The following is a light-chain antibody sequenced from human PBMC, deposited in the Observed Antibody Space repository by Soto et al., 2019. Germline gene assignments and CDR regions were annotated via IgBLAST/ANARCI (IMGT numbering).Light chain of an antibody. V-gene: IGKV1-33*01. Sequence: DIQMTQSPSSLSASVGDRVTITCQASQVISNYLNWYQQKPGKAPKLLIYDASNLETGVPSRFSGSGSGTDFTFTISSLQPEDIATYYCQQYDNLPMYTFGQGTKLEIK. CDR3: QQYDNLPMYT. CDR1: QVISNY. CDR2: DAS. J-gene: IGKJ2*01.